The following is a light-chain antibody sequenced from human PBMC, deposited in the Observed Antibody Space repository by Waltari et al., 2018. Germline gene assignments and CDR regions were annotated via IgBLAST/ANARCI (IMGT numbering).Light chain of an antibody. V-gene: IGKV1-16*02. CDR1: QGARNR. CDR3: QQYSSHPYT. J-gene: IGKJ4*01. Sequence: DIQMTQSPSSLSASVGDRVPITCRASQGARNRLAWFQQKPGKAPKSLIYGASNLHSGVPSKFSGSGSGTDFTLTITRLQPEDFGSYYCQQYSSHPYTFGGGTRVEIK. CDR2: GAS.